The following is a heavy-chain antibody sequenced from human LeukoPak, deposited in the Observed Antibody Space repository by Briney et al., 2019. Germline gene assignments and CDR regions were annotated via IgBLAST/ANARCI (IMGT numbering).Heavy chain of an antibody. V-gene: IGHV1-69*13. CDR2: IIPIFGTA. Sequence: ASVKVSCKASGDTFSSYAISWVRQAPGQGLEWMGGIIPIFGTANYAQKFQGRVTITADASTSTAYMELSSLRSEDTAVYYCARDDGDSSFDYWGQGTLVTVSS. CDR3: ARDDGDSSFDY. CDR1: GDTFSSYA. D-gene: IGHD4-17*01. J-gene: IGHJ4*02.